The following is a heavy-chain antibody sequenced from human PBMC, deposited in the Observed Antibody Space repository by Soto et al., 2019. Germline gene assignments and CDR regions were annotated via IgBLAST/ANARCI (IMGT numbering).Heavy chain of an antibody. J-gene: IGHJ5*02. CDR1: GYTSTSYG. CDR2: ISAYNGNT. D-gene: IGHD3-3*01. V-gene: IGHV1-18*04. CDR3: ARDFNSRITIFGVVYNWFDP. Sequence: SVKVSCKASGYTSTSYGISWVRQAPVQGLEWMGWISAYNGNTNYAQKLQGRVTMTTDTSTSTAYMELRSLRSDDTAVYYCARDFNSRITIFGVVYNWFDPWGQGTLVTVSS.